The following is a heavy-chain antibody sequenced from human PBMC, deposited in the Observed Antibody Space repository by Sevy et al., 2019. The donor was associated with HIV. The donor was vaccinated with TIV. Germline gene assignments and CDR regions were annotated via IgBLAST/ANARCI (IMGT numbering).Heavy chain of an antibody. V-gene: IGHV3-49*03. J-gene: IGHJ4*02. D-gene: IGHD3-22*01. CDR2: IRSKDYGGET. CDR3: TRGYYYDSSGYSDY. CDR1: GFTFGDYA. Sequence: GGSLRLSCTGSGFTFGDYAMSWFRQAPGMGLEWVGFIRSKDYGGETEYAASVKGKFTISSDDSKSIADLQMNSLKTEDTAVYYCTRGYYYDSSGYSDYWGQGTLVTVSS.